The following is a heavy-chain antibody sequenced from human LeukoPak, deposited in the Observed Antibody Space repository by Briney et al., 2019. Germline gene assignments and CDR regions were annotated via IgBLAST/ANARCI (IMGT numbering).Heavy chain of an antibody. CDR1: GFTFSSYW. CDR3: VKGRYCSSTSCYGLFDY. Sequence: GGSLRLSCAASGFTFSSYWMHWVRQAPGKGLVWVSRINSDGSSTSYADSVKGRFTISRDNAKNTLYLQMNSLRAEDTAVYYCVKGRYCSSTSCYGLFDYRGQGTLVTVSS. CDR2: INSDGSST. D-gene: IGHD2-2*01. J-gene: IGHJ4*02. V-gene: IGHV3-74*01.